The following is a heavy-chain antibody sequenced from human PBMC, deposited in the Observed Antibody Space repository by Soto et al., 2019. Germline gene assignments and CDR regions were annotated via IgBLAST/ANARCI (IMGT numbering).Heavy chain of an antibody. V-gene: IGHV1-3*01. Sequence: QVQVVQSGAEVKKPGASVKVSCKASGYTFTSYAMHWVRQAPGQSLEWMGWINPGNGNTRYSQKFQGRVTITRDTSASTAYMELSSLRSADTAVYYCARGASSVTTFYFDLWGRGTLVTVSS. CDR3: ARGASSVTTFYFDL. D-gene: IGHD4-17*01. CDR2: INPGNGNT. J-gene: IGHJ2*01. CDR1: GYTFTSYA.